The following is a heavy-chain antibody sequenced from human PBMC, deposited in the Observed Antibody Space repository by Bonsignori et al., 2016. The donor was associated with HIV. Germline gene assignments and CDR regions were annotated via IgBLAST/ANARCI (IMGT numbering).Heavy chain of an antibody. Sequence: GGSLRLSCAASGFTFSSYSMNWVRQAPGKGLEWVSSISSSSSYIYYADSVKGRFTISRDNAKNSLYLQMNSLRAEDTAVYYCARSYSSSWYFAFDIWGQGTMVTVSS. V-gene: IGHV3-21*01. CDR1: GFTFSSYS. D-gene: IGHD6-13*01. CDR2: ISSSSSYI. CDR3: ARSYSSSWYFAFDI. J-gene: IGHJ3*02.